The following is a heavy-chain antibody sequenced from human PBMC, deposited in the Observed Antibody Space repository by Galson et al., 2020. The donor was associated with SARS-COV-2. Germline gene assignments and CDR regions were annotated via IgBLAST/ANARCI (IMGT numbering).Heavy chain of an antibody. V-gene: IGHV1-46*01. CDR3: ARSLTAGAFDV. D-gene: IGHD6-19*01. J-gene: IGHJ3*01. CDR2: INPSDGTT. CDR1: GYSFTSYY. Sequence: ASVKVSCKTSGYSFTSYYMHWVRQAPGPGLEWMGVINPSDGTTTYAQRFQGRVTLTRDTSTSTLYMELSSLRSEDTAVFYCARSLTAGAFDVWGQGTMVTVSS.